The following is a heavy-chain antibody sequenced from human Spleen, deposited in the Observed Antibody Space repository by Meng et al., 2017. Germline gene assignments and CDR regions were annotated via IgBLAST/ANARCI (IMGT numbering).Heavy chain of an antibody. CDR3: AIRSGIYNWFDP. CDR2: IYWNDDK. CDR1: GFLLSTSGVG. J-gene: IGHJ5*02. Sequence: QCTVNESCPPLVKPTQTPPLTCTFSGFLLSTSGVGVGWIRQPPGKALEWLALIYWNDDKRYSPSLKSRLTITKDTSKNQVVLTMTNMDPVDTATYYCAIRSGIYNWFDPWGQGTLVTVSS. D-gene: IGHD1-14*01. V-gene: IGHV2-5*01.